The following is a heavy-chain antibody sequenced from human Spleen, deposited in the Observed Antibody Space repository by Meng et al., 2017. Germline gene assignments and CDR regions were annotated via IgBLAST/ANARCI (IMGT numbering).Heavy chain of an antibody. V-gene: IGHV4-34*01. D-gene: IGHD4-11*01. J-gene: IGHJ4*02. CDR1: GGSFSDYY. CDR2: INHSGST. CDR3: ARGPTTMAHDFDY. Sequence: QLHLQQLGAGLVKPSETLSLTCVVSGGSFSDYYWSWIRQPPGKGLEWIGEINHSGSTNYNPSLESRATISVDTSQNNLSLKLSSVTAADSAVYYCARGPTTMAHDFDYWGQGTLVTVSS.